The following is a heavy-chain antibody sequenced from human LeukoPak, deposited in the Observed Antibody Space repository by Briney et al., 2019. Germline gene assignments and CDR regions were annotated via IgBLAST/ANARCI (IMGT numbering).Heavy chain of an antibody. V-gene: IGHV4-39*01. CDR3: AVGATHFDY. CDR2: IYYSGST. CDR1: GGSISSSSYY. J-gene: IGHJ4*02. Sequence: PSETLSLTCTVSGGSISSSSYYWGWIRQTPGKGLEWIGSIYYSGSTHYNPSLKSRVTISVDTSKNQFSLKVSSVTAADTALYYCAVGATHFDYWGQGTLVTVSS. D-gene: IGHD1-26*01.